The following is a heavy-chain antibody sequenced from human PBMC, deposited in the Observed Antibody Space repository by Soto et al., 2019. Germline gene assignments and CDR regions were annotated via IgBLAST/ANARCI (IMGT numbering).Heavy chain of an antibody. CDR1: GGTFSGYA. CDR3: ARILYDFWSGYYPKRNWFDP. V-gene: IGHV1-69*13. J-gene: IGHJ5*02. CDR2: IIPIFGTA. D-gene: IGHD3-3*01. Sequence: SVKGSCKASGGTFSGYAISWVRQAPGQGLEWMGGIIPIFGTANYAQKFQGRVTITADESTSTAYMELSSLRSEDTAVYYCARILYDFWSGYYPKRNWFDPWGQGTLVTVSS.